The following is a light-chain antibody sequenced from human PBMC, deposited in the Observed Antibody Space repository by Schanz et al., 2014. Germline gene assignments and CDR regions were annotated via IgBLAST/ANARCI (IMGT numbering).Light chain of an antibody. Sequence: QSALTQPASVSGSPGQSITISCTGTSSDFGGHNYVSWYQQHPGKAPKLMIYDVSDRPSGVSNRFSGSKSGNTASLTISGLQAEDEADYYCCSYAGSYSWVFGGGTKLTVL. J-gene: IGLJ3*02. CDR1: SSDFGGHNY. CDR2: DVS. V-gene: IGLV2-14*01. CDR3: CSYAGSYSWV.